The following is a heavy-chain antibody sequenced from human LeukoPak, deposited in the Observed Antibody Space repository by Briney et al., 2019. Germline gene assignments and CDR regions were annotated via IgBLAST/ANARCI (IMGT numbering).Heavy chain of an antibody. Sequence: ASVKVSCKTSGYTFTGYYRHWVRQAPGQGLEWMGWINTNTGNPTYAQGFTGRFVFSLDTSVSTAYLQISSLKAEDTAVYYCARDLVRGTFDYWGQGTLVTVSS. CDR1: GYTFTGYY. J-gene: IGHJ4*02. CDR2: INTNTGNP. V-gene: IGHV7-4-1*02. D-gene: IGHD1-14*01. CDR3: ARDLVRGTFDY.